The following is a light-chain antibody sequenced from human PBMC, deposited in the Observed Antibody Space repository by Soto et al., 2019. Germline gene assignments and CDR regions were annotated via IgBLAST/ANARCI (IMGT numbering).Light chain of an antibody. J-gene: IGKJ1*01. Sequence: EIVFPQSPATLSLSPGGSGTLSCTASESVTNYLDWYHQKSGQAPRILVYDVSNRGTGMPDRFSGSGSEREFTLTISSMQSEDYAIYYCQQYNNWPPWTFGHGTKVDIK. V-gene: IGKV3-11*02. CDR1: ESVTNY. CDR2: DVS. CDR3: QQYNNWPPWT.